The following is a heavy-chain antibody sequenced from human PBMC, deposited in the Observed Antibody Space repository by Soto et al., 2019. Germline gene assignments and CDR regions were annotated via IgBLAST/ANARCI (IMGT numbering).Heavy chain of an antibody. CDR2: IYYSGST. D-gene: IGHD3-22*01. V-gene: IGHV4-39*01. CDR3: ARTSYDSSGTAADP. Sequence: SETLSLTCAVSGGSISSSSYYWGWIRQPPGKGLEWIGSIYYSGSTYYNPSLKSRVTISVDTSKNQFSLKLSSVTAADTAVYYCARTSYDSSGTAADPWGQGTLVTVSS. J-gene: IGHJ5*02. CDR1: GGSISSSSYY.